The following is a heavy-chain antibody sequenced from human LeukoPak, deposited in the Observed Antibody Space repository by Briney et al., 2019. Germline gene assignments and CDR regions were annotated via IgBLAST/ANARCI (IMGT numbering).Heavy chain of an antibody. V-gene: IGHV1-2*02. J-gene: IGHJ4*02. Sequence: ASVKVSCKASGYTFTGYYMHWVRQAPGQGLEWMGWINPNSGGTNYAQKFQGRVTMTRDTSISTAYMELSRLRSDDTAEYYCAREDGSSWPNFDYWGQGTLVTVSS. CDR3: AREDGSSWPNFDY. CDR2: INPNSGGT. CDR1: GYTFTGYY. D-gene: IGHD6-13*01.